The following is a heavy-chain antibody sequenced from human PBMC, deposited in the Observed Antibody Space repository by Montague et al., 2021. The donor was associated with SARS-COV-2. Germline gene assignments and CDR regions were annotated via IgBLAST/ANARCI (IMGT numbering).Heavy chain of an antibody. CDR3: ARGYCSSTTCYRSLHY. Sequence: SETLSLTCTVHRGFFSGYYWTWIRQPPGKGLEWIGEINHSGGVNYNPSXXSRVTISVDTSKNHFSLKLRSVTAADTAIYYCARGYCSSTTCYRSLHYWGQGTLVAVSS. CDR2: INHSGGV. D-gene: IGHD2-2*01. J-gene: IGHJ4*02. V-gene: IGHV4-34*01. CDR1: RGFFSGYY.